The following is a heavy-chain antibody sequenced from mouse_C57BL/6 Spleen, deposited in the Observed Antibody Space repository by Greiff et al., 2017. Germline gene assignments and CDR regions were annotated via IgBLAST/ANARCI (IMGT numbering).Heavy chain of an antibody. J-gene: IGHJ4*01. CDR3: ARGYSNYGSAMDY. CDR1: GFTFSDYG. V-gene: IGHV5-17*01. CDR2: ISSGSSTI. Sequence: DVKLQESGGGLVKPGGSLKLSCAASGFTFSDYGMHWVRQAPEKGLEWVAYISSGSSTIYYADTVKGRFTISRDNAKNTLFLQMTSLRSEDTAMYYCARGYSNYGSAMDYWGQGTSVTVSS. D-gene: IGHD2-5*01.